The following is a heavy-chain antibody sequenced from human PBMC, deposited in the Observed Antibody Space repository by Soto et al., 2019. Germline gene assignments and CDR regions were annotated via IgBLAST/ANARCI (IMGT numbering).Heavy chain of an antibody. CDR2: IDGSGRNT. CDR3: AKDGAGVFSGGTCYFKATDF. CDR1: GFTFSSYA. Sequence: GGSLRLSCAASGFTFSSYAMSWVRQAPGKGLEWVSGIDGSGRNTYYADSVKGRFTISRDNSKNTLSVQMDSLRVEDTALYYFAKDGAGVFSGGTCYFKATDFCGQAPLVTVSS. J-gene: IGHJ4*02. V-gene: IGHV3-23*01. D-gene: IGHD2-15*01.